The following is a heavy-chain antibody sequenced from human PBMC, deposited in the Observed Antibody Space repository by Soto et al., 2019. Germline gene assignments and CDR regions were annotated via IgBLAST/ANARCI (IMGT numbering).Heavy chain of an antibody. CDR2: ISYDGSNK. D-gene: IGHD6-19*01. Sequence: VQLVESGGGVVQPGRSLRLSCAASGFTFSSYGMHWVRQAPGKGLEWVAVISYDGSNKYYADSVKGRFTISRDNSKNTLHLQMNSLRAEDTAVYYCAKGSSGWYKDYWGQGTLVTVSS. CDR1: GFTFSSYG. J-gene: IGHJ4*02. V-gene: IGHV3-30*18. CDR3: AKGSSGWYKDY.